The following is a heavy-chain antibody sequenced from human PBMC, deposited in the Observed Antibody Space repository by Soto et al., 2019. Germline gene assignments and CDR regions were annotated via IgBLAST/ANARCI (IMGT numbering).Heavy chain of an antibody. Sequence: PVWSLRLSCSASLFTFTNYAMCWVLQAPCKGLEWVSGIWGSGTITHYADSVKGRFTISRDNSKNTVDLQMNSLRDEDTAIYYCVKGRGVQMEIVYWGRGTQVTVSS. V-gene: IGHV3-23*01. CDR3: VKGRGVQMEIVY. CDR2: IWGSGTIT. J-gene: IGHJ4*02. D-gene: IGHD2-8*01. CDR1: LFTFTNYA.